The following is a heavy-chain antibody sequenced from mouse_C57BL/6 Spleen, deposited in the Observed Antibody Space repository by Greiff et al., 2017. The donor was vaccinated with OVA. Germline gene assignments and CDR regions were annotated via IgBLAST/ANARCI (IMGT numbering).Heavy chain of an antibody. CDR1: GYTFTDYY. V-gene: IGHV1-75*01. CDR2: IFPGSGST. Sequence: SGPELVKPGASVKISCKASGYTFTDYYINWVKQRPGQGLEWIGWIFPGSGSTYYNEKFKGKATLTVDKSSSTAYMLLSSLTSEDSAVYFCAGLDSSGEDYYAMDYWGQGTSVTVSS. D-gene: IGHD3-2*02. CDR3: AGLDSSGEDYYAMDY. J-gene: IGHJ4*01.